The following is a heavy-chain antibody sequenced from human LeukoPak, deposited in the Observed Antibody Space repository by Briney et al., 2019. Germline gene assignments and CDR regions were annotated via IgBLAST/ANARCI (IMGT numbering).Heavy chain of an antibody. V-gene: IGHV3-30-3*01. D-gene: IGHD2-8*01. J-gene: IGHJ4*02. CDR1: GFTFSSYA. CDR2: ISYDGSNK. CDR3: ARGAPDGVRAQPFDY. Sequence: PGGSLRLSCAASGFTFSSYAMHWVRQAPGKGLEWVAVISYDGSNKYYADSVKGRFTISRDNSKNTLYLQMNSLRAEDTAVYYCARGAPDGVRAQPFDYWGQGTLVTVSS.